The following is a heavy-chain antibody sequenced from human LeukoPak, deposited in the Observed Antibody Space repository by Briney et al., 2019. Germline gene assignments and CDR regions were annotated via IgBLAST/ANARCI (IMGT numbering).Heavy chain of an antibody. CDR2: IKSKTDGGTT. Sequence: ETGGSLRLSCVASAFSDKSNYMSWVRQAPGKGLEWVGRIKSKTDGGTTDYAAPVKGRFTISRDDSKNTLYLQMNSLKTEDTAVYYCTTDVHDFWLYYYYMDVWGKGTTVTVSS. CDR3: TTDVHDFWLYYYYMDV. D-gene: IGHD3-3*01. V-gene: IGHV3-15*01. J-gene: IGHJ6*03. CDR1: AFSDKSNY.